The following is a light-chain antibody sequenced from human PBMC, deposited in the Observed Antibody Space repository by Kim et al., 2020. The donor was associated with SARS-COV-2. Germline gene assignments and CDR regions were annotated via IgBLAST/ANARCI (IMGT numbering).Light chain of an antibody. V-gene: IGLV3-19*01. CDR1: SLRSYY. CDR3: NSRDSNDNVV. J-gene: IGLJ2*01. CDR2: GRN. Sequence: VALGQTVRITCQGDSLRSYYATWYQQKPGQAPVLVIYGRNSRPSGIPDRFSGSSSGNTASLTITGTQAGNEADYYCNSRDSNDNVVFGGGTQLTVL.